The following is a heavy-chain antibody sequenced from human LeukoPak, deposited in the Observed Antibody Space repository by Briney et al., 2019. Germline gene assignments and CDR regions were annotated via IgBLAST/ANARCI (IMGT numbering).Heavy chain of an antibody. D-gene: IGHD3-10*01. Sequence: GASVKVSCKASGYTFTSYAMHWVRQAPGQRLEWMGWINAGNGNTKYPQKFQGRVTITRDTSASTAYMELSSLRSEDTAVYYCAALSPFGSHYRGQGTLVTVSS. CDR3: AALSPFGSHY. CDR2: INAGNGNT. CDR1: GYTFTSYA. V-gene: IGHV1-3*01. J-gene: IGHJ4*02.